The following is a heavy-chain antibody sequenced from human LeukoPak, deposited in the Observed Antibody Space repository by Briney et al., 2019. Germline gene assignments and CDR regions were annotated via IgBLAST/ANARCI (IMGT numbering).Heavy chain of an antibody. CDR1: GFSLSINA. CDR3: VKESPYGSPRFYYFDY. J-gene: IGHJ4*02. D-gene: IGHD1-26*01. V-gene: IGHV3-23*01. CDR2: ISRDTT. Sequence: GGSLGLSCAASGFSLSINAMSWVRQAPGKGPEWVSAISRDTTYYAASVKGRFTISKDISKNTLSLQMNSLRAEDTAIYYCVKESPYGSPRFYYFDYWGQGILVTVSS.